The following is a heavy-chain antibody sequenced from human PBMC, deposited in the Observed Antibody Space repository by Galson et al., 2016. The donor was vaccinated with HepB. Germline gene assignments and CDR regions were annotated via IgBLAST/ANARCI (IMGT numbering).Heavy chain of an antibody. CDR1: GFSFTSYA. D-gene: IGHD1-1*01. J-gene: IGHJ4*02. V-gene: IGHV3-30*04. CDR2: TSYDGSNK. Sequence: SLRLSCAASGFSFTSYAMHWVRQAPGKGPEWVAITSYDGSNKYYADSVKGRFTISRDNSKNTLYLQMSSLRAEDTAVYYCASDPESYKWNPNYFDYWGQGTLVTVSS. CDR3: ASDPESYKWNPNYFDY.